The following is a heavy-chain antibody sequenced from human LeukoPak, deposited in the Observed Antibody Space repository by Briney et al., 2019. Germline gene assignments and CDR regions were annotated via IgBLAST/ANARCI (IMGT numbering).Heavy chain of an antibody. CDR1: GFTFSSYA. J-gene: IGHJ4*02. Sequence: GGSLRLSCAASGFTFSSYAMHWVRQAPGKGLEWEAVISYDGSNKYYADSVKGRFTISRDNSKNTLYLQMNSLRAEDTAVYYCARDREAVAGSLPDYWGQGTLVTVSS. V-gene: IGHV3-30-3*01. D-gene: IGHD6-19*01. CDR3: ARDREAVAGSLPDY. CDR2: ISYDGSNK.